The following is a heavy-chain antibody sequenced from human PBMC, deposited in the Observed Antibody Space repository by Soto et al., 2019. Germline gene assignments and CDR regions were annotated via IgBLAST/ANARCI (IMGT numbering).Heavy chain of an antibody. D-gene: IGHD5-12*01. V-gene: IGHV3-33*01. CDR1: GFTFSSYG. Sequence: GGSLRLSCAASGFTFSSYGMHWVRQAPGKGLEWVAVIWYDGSNKYYADSVKGRFTISRDNSKNTLYLQMNSLRAEDTAVYYCARDSRLRDGYTAFDYWGQGTLVTVSS. CDR2: IWYDGSNK. CDR3: ARDSRLRDGYTAFDY. J-gene: IGHJ4*02.